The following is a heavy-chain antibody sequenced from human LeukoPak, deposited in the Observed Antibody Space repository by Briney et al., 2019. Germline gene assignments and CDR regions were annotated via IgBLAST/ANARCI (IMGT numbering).Heavy chain of an antibody. CDR3: GKTTVGYSSGQKPAWPVDY. D-gene: IGHD5-18*01. V-gene: IGHV3-23*01. Sequence: GGSLRLSCEASGFTFGSHAMYWVRQAPGKGLEWVAGIFGSGGSPHYADSVKGRFTISRDNSRNTVYLQINSQRAEDTAVYYCGKTTVGYSSGQKPAWPVDYWGQGTLVTVSS. CDR1: GFTFGSHA. CDR2: IFGSGGSP. J-gene: IGHJ4*02.